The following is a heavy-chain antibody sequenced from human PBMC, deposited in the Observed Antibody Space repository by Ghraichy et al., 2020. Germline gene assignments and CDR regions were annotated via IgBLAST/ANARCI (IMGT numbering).Heavy chain of an antibody. Sequence: GESLNISCAASGFTFNSYAMSWVRQAPGKGLEWVSGISGGTGSTYYADSVKGRFTVSRDNSKNTLYLQMNSLRAEDTAVYYCAKEFNIVVATGIHYWGQGTLVTVSS. CDR1: GFTFNSYA. CDR3: AKEFNIVVATGIHY. J-gene: IGHJ4*02. V-gene: IGHV3-23*01. CDR2: ISGGTGST. D-gene: IGHD2-21*02.